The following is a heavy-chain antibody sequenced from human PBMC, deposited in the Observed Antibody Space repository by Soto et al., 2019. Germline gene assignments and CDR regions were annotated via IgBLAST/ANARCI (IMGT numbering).Heavy chain of an antibody. D-gene: IGHD3-22*01. V-gene: IGHV1-18*04. J-gene: IGHJ6*02. CDR2: ISAYNGNT. CDR3: ARDQYYYDSSGYYYYYYGMDV. Sequence: QVQLVQSGAEVKKPGASVKVSCKASGYTFTSYGISWVRQAPGQGLEWMGWISAYNGNTNYAQKLQGRVTMTTDTSTSTAYMELRSLRSDDTAVYYCARDQYYYDSSGYYYYYYGMDVWGQGTTVTVSS. CDR1: GYTFTSYG.